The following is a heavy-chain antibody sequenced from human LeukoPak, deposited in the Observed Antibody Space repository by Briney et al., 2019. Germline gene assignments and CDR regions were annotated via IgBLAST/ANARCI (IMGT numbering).Heavy chain of an antibody. CDR3: AKGGPEASAGLSWFDP. Sequence: SETLSLTCTVAGGSISSSNYYWGWIRQPPGKGLEYVGSIYYSGSTYYNPSLESRVTISIDLSKNQLSLKLSSMTAADTAVYYCAKGGPEASAGLSWFDPWGQGTLVTVSS. CDR1: GGSISSSNYY. J-gene: IGHJ5*02. CDR2: IYYSGST. V-gene: IGHV4-39*07. D-gene: IGHD1-14*01.